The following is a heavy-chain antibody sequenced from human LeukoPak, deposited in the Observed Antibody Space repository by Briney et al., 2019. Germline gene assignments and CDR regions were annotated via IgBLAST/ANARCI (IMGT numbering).Heavy chain of an antibody. J-gene: IGHJ4*02. CDR3: ARGGEYGSSIGY. CDR2: IYYSGST. V-gene: IGHV4-31*03. Sequence: PSQTLSLTCTVSGGSISSGGYYWSWIRQHPGKGLEWIGYIYYSGSTYYNPSLKSRVTISVDTSKNQFSLKLSSVTAADTAVYYCARGGEYGSSIGYWGQGTLVTVSS. D-gene: IGHD6-6*01. CDR1: GGSISSGGYY.